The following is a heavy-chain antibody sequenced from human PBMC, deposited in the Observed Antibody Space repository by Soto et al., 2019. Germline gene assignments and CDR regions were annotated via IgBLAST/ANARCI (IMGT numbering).Heavy chain of an antibody. J-gene: IGHJ3*01. CDR1: GDTISGSDYY. CDR3: ARHELVRGPVAV. CDR2: TSYTGST. D-gene: IGHD1-1*01. Sequence: QLQLQESGPGLVKPSETLSLTCSVSGDTISGSDYYWAWIRQPPGKGLEWIASTSYTGSTYSNPTLKARVTISVYTSKIDFSTTPSSATDADTAVYVCARHELVRGPVAVWGQRTLVSVS. V-gene: IGHV4-39*01.